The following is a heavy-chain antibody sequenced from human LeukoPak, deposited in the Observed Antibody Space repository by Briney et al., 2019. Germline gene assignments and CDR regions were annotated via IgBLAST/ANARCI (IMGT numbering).Heavy chain of an antibody. Sequence: PGGSLRLSCAASGFTFSSYGMHSVRQAPGKGLEWVAFIRYDGSNKYYLDSVKGRFTISRDNSKKILYLQMSTLKTDDTAVYFCAKFSSKWNSAYYLADSWGQGTLVSVSS. J-gene: IGHJ4*02. CDR1: GFTFSSYG. D-gene: IGHD1/OR15-1a*01. CDR3: AKFSSKWNSAYYLADS. CDR2: IRYDGSNK. V-gene: IGHV3-30*02.